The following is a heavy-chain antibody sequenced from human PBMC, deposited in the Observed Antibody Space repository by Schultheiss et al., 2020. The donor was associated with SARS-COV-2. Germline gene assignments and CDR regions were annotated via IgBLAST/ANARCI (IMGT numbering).Heavy chain of an antibody. Sequence: SETLSLTCTVSGGSISSGDYYWSWIRQHPGKGLEWIGYIYYSGSTYYNPSLKSRVTISVDTSKNQFSLKLNSVTPEDTAVYYCARDTSYCGGDCFRYFDYWGQGTLVTVSS. V-gene: IGHV4-31*03. CDR2: IYYSGST. CDR3: ARDTSYCGGDCFRYFDY. J-gene: IGHJ4*02. CDR1: GGSISSGDYY. D-gene: IGHD2-21*01.